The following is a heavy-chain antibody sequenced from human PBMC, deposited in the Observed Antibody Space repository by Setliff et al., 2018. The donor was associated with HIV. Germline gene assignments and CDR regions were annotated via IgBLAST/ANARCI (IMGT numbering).Heavy chain of an antibody. V-gene: IGHV1-46*01. Sequence: ASVKVSCKASGYTFTSYYMHWVRQAPGQGLEWMGIINPSGGSTSYSQKFQGRVTMTRDTSTSTVYMELNSLRSEDTAVYYCARVGDGYNSFDYWGQGTLVTVSS. CDR2: INPSGGST. J-gene: IGHJ4*02. CDR3: ARVGDGYNSFDY. D-gene: IGHD5-12*01. CDR1: GYTFTSYY.